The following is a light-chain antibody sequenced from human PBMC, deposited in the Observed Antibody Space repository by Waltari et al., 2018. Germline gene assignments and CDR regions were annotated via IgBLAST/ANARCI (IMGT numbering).Light chain of an antibody. J-gene: IGKJ2*01. Sequence: DIQMTQSPSSLSASVGDRVTILCRASQKIYTYLNWYQQKAGKAPNLLISSVSTLLSGVPSRFSGSGSGTEFTLTISSLQPEDFATYFCQQSYNTPPMYTFGQGTKLELK. CDR2: SVS. CDR1: QKIYTY. V-gene: IGKV1-39*01. CDR3: QQSYNTPPMYT.